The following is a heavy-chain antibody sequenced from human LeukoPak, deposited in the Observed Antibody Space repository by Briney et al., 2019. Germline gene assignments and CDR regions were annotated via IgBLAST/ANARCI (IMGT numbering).Heavy chain of an antibody. CDR1: GFTFSSYW. CDR3: ARGIVVVAGASDHFDY. CDR2: ISPDGSEK. D-gene: IGHD2-15*01. J-gene: IGHJ4*02. V-gene: IGHV3-7*01. Sequence: GGSLRLSCAASGFTFSSYWMNWVRQAPGKGLERVGTISPDGSEKYYVDSVKGRFTISRDNAKTSLYLQLNSLRADDTALYFCARGIVVVAGASDHFDYWGQGTLITVSS.